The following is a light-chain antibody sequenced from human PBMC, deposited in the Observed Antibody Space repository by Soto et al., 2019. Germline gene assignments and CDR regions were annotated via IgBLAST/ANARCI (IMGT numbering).Light chain of an antibody. CDR3: QERSNSPRRT. Sequence: DILLTQSPSALSASVGDRVTITCRASQIIGTYLNWYQQKPGKAAKLLIHAVSSLHSGIPSRFSGSGSGTDFTLTISRLDPEDCASYYCQERSNSPRRTFGQGTKV. CDR1: QIIGTY. J-gene: IGKJ1*01. V-gene: IGKV1-39*01. CDR2: AVS.